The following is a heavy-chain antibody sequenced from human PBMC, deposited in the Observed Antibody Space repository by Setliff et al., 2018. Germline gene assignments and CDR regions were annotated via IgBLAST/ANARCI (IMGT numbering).Heavy chain of an antibody. Sequence: GASVKVSCKASGYTFTSYGISWVRQAPGQGLEWMGWISAYNGNTNYAQKLQGRVTMTTDTSTSTAYMELRSLRSDDTAVYYCARVLFHCSSTSCYLDAFDIWGQGTMVTVS. CDR3: ARVLFHCSSTSCYLDAFDI. J-gene: IGHJ3*02. CDR2: ISAYNGNT. D-gene: IGHD2-2*01. CDR1: GYTFTSYG. V-gene: IGHV1-18*01.